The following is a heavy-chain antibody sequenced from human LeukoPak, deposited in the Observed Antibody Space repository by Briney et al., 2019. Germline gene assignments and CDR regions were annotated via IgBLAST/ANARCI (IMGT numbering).Heavy chain of an antibody. CDR2: ISSSSSYI. Sequence: PGGSLRLSCAASGFTFSSYSMNWVRQAPGKGLEWVSSISSSSSYIYYADSVKGRFTISRDNAKNSLYLQMNSLRAEDTAVYYCARDYDSYGSLYYYYGMDVWGQGTTVTVSS. CDR3: ARDYDSYGSLYYYYGMDV. V-gene: IGHV3-21*01. CDR1: GFTFSSYS. D-gene: IGHD5-18*01. J-gene: IGHJ6*02.